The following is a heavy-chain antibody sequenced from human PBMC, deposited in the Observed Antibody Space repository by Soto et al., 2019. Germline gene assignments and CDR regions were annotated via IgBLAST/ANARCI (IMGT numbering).Heavy chain of an antibody. CDR1: GGTFSSYT. CDR3: ARFVVATSGGAFDI. J-gene: IGHJ3*02. Sequence: QVQLVQSGAEVKKPGSSVKVSCKASGGTFSSYTISWVRKAPGQGLEWMGRIIPILGIANYAQKFQGRVTITADKSTSTAYMELSSLRSEDTAVYYCARFVVATSGGAFDIWGQGTMVTVSS. CDR2: IIPILGIA. D-gene: IGHD5-12*01. V-gene: IGHV1-69*02.